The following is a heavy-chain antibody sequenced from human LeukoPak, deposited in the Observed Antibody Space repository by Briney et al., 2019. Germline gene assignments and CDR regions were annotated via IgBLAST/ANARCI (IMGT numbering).Heavy chain of an antibody. CDR2: IYYSGST. D-gene: IGHD3-22*01. J-gene: IGHJ4*02. Sequence: PSETLSLTCTVSGGSISSYYWSWIRQPPGKGLEWIAYIYYSGSTYYNPSLKSRVTISVDTSKNQFSLKLSSVTAADTAVYYCARFHTSGYYRHFDFWGQGTLVTVSS. V-gene: IGHV4-59*06. CDR1: GGSISSYY. CDR3: ARFHTSGYYRHFDF.